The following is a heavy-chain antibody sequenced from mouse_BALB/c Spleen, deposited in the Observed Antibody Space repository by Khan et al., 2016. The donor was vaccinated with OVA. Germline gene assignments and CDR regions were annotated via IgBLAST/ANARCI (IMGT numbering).Heavy chain of an antibody. J-gene: IGHJ2*01. Sequence: QIQLVQSGAELAKPGASVKMSCKASGYTFTTYWMHWVKQRPGQGLEWIGYINPTSGYTDYNEKFTDRATLSADKSSSTAYMQLSSLTSEDSAVYYGTRDRIDDWGQGTTLTVSS. V-gene: IGHV1-7*01. CDR2: INPTSGYT. CDR3: TRDRIDD. CDR1: GYTFTTYW.